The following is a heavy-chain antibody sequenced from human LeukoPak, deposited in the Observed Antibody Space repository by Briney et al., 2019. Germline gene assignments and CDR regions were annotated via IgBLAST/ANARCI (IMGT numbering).Heavy chain of an antibody. CDR3: ARVVDTAMVPHAFDI. CDR1: GFTFSSYA. CDR2: ISSSSSYI. J-gene: IGHJ3*02. D-gene: IGHD5-18*01. Sequence: PGGSLRLSCAASGFTFSSYAMSWVRQAPGKGLEWVSSISSSSSYIYYADSVKGRFTISRDNAKNSLYLQMNSLRAEDTAVYYCARVVDTAMVPHAFDIWGQGTMVTVSS. V-gene: IGHV3-21*01.